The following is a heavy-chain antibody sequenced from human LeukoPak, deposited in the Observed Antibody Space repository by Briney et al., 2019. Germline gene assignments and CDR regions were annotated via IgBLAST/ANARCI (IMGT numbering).Heavy chain of an antibody. Sequence: PGGSLRLSCAASGFTLSYFGLNWVRQAPGKELEWVSGINWDGNNIGYADSVKGRFTISRDNAKNSLYLQMNSLRAEDTALYYCARSPNPNYYYYYMDVWGKGTTVTVSS. CDR3: ARSPNPNYYYYYMDV. V-gene: IGHV3-20*04. J-gene: IGHJ6*03. CDR2: INWDGNNI. CDR1: GFTLSYFG.